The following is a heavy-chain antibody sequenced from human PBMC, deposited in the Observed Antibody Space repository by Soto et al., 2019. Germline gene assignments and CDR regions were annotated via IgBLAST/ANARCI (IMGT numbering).Heavy chain of an antibody. CDR2: VNPILSMS. V-gene: IGHV1-69*02. D-gene: IGHD3-10*01. CDR3: ASNYGSGSRAFDS. Sequence: QVQLVQSGAEVKSAGSSVKVSCKASGDTFNFYSINWVRQAPGLGLEWVGRVNPILSMSNYAQRFQGRVTMAADKSTVRTSMDLRSLRSEATAIYYGASNYGSGSRAFDSWGQGALVTVSS. CDR1: GDTFNFYS. J-gene: IGHJ4*02.